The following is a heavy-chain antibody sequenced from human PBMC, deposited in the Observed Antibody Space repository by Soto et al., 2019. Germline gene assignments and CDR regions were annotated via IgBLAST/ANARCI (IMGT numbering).Heavy chain of an antibody. J-gene: IGHJ4*02. CDR1: GGTFSSYA. Sequence: SVKVSCKASGGTFSSYAISWVRQAPGQGLEWMGGIIPIFGTANYAQKFQGRVTITADESTSTAYMEPSSLRSEDTAVYYCARDRGPGGYSYGSFDYWGQGTLVTVSS. CDR3: ARDRGPGGYSYGSFDY. D-gene: IGHD5-18*01. CDR2: IIPIFGTA. V-gene: IGHV1-69*13.